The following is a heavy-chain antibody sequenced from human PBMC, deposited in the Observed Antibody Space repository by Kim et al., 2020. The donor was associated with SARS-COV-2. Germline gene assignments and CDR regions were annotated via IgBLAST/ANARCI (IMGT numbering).Heavy chain of an antibody. V-gene: IGHV3-11*04. J-gene: IGHJ4*02. Sequence: EAAKGRFTHTKDNAKNSLYLQMNRLRAEDTAVYYGARDNPLKAWFDYWGQGTLVTVSS. CDR3: ARDNPLKAWFDY.